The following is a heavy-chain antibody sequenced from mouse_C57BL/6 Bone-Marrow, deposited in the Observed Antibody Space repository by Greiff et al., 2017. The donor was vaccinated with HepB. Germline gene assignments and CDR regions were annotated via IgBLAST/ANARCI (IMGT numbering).Heavy chain of an antibody. D-gene: IGHD1-1*01. CDR2: ISSGGSYT. CDR1: GFTFSSYG. J-gene: IGHJ1*03. CDR3: ARQYYYGSSVWYFDV. Sequence: EVQLQQSGGDLVKPGGSLKLSCAASGFTFSSYGMSWVRQNPDQRLEWVATISSGGSYTYYPASVQGRFTIARDNAKNTLYLQMSSLKSEDTAMYYCARQYYYGSSVWYFDVWGTGTTVTVSS. V-gene: IGHV5-6*01.